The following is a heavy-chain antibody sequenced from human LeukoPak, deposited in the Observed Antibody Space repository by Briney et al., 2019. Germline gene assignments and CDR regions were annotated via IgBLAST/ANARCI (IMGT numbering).Heavy chain of an antibody. CDR3: ARASGSSAVPFDY. J-gene: IGHJ4*02. V-gene: IGHV1-46*01. D-gene: IGHD3-10*01. Sequence: ASVTVSCKASGYTFTSNYMHWVRQAPGQGLEWMGVIAPSSGTTSYAQKFQGRVTMTRDTTTSTLYMELSSLTSEDTAVYYCARASGSSAVPFDYWGQGTLVTVSS. CDR2: IAPSSGTT. CDR1: GYTFTSNY.